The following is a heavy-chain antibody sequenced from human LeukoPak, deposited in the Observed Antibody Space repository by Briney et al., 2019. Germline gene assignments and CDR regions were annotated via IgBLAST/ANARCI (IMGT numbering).Heavy chain of an antibody. Sequence: GGSLRLSCAASGFTFSSYWMSWVRQAPGKGLEWVANIKQDGSEKYYVDSVKGRFTISRDNAKNSLYLQMNSLRAEDTAVYYCARAGRSYGSGSYYPFDYWGQGTLVTVSS. CDR2: IKQDGSEK. J-gene: IGHJ4*02. D-gene: IGHD3-10*01. CDR3: ARAGRSYGSGSYYPFDY. CDR1: GFTFSSYW. V-gene: IGHV3-7*01.